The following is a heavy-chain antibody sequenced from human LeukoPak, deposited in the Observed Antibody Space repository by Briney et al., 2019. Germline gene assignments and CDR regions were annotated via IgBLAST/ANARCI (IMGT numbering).Heavy chain of an antibody. V-gene: IGHV4-39*07. CDR3: ARGYCTNAVCSLGPTQA. CDR2: IYYSGNT. J-gene: IGHJ4*02. D-gene: IGHD2-8*01. Sequence: SETLSLTCTVSGSSISNYYWGWIRQAPGKGLEWIGSIYYSGNTYYNSSLKSRVTISLDTSKNQFSLNLFSVTAADTAVYYCARGYCTNAVCSLGPTQAWGQGTLVTVSS. CDR1: GSSISNYY.